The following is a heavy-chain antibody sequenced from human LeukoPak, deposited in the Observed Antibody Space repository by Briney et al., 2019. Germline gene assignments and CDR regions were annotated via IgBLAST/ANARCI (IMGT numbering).Heavy chain of an antibody. CDR2: IYYSGST. V-gene: IGHV4-59*08. CDR1: GGSISSYY. J-gene: IGHJ4*02. Sequence: PSGTLSLTCTVSGGSISSYYWSWIRQPPGKGLEWIGYIYYSGSTNYNPSLKSRVTISVDTSKNQFSLKLSSVTAADTAVYYCARHEAAAGDFDYWGQGTLVTVSS. CDR3: ARHEAAAGDFDY. D-gene: IGHD6-13*01.